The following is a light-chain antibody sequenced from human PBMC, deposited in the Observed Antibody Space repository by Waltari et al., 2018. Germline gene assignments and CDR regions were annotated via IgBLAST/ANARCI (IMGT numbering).Light chain of an antibody. CDR1: QDISSW. CDR2: AVS. Sequence: EIQMTQSPSPVSASVGDRVTLTCRAGQDISSWLAWYQHKPGQAPNPLIYAVSTLQSGVPSRFSGSGSGTDFTLTISSLQPEDLATYYCQQGSTFPPTFGQGTKVEIK. J-gene: IGKJ1*01. V-gene: IGKV1-12*01. CDR3: QQGSTFPPT.